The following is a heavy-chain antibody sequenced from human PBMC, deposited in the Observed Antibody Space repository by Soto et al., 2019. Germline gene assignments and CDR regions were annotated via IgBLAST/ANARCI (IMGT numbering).Heavy chain of an antibody. CDR3: AREGALRRDIPTVHFDY. Sequence: QVQLVQSGAEVKKPGASVKVSCKASGYTFTSYYMHWVRQAPGQGLEWMGVINPSGGSTSYAQKFHGRVAMTRDTSTSTVDMERSSLRSEDTAAYYCAREGALRRDIPTVHFDYWGQGTLVTVSS. CDR2: INPSGGST. D-gene: IGHD4-17*01. CDR1: GYTFTSYY. J-gene: IGHJ4*02. V-gene: IGHV1-46*01.